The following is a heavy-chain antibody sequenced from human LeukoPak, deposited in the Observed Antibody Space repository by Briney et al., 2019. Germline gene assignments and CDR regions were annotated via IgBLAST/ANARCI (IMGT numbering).Heavy chain of an antibody. V-gene: IGHV3-30-3*01. CDR1: GFTFSSHT. D-gene: IGHD3-10*01. CDR3: AKDRTLLWFGESPDAFDI. CDR2: ISYDGSNK. J-gene: IGHJ3*02. Sequence: PGGSLRLSCAASGFTFSSHTMHWVRQAPGKGLEWVAVISYDGSNKYYADSVKGRFTISRDNSKNTLYLQMNSLRAEDTAVYYCAKDRTLLWFGESPDAFDIWGQGTMVTVSS.